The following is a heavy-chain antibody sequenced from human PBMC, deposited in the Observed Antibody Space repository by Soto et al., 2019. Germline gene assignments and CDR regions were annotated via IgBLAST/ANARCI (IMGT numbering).Heavy chain of an antibody. D-gene: IGHD3-9*01. Sequence: GGSLRLSCAASGFTFSNAWMNWVRQAPGKGLEWVGRIKSKTDGGTTDYAAPVKGRFTISRDDSKNTLYLQMNSLKTEDTAVYYCTTGPNYDILTGYYVVDYWGQGTLVTVSS. CDR1: GFTFSNAW. J-gene: IGHJ4*02. V-gene: IGHV3-15*07. CDR2: IKSKTDGGTT. CDR3: TTGPNYDILTGYYVVDY.